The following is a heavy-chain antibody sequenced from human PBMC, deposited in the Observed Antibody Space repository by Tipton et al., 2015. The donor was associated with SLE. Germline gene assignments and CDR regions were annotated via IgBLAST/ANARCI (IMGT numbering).Heavy chain of an antibody. CDR3: ARRGETQVWLPDH. J-gene: IGHJ5*02. Sequence: SLRLSCAASGFIFSSYSMNWVRQAPGKGLEWVSSISSSSSYIHYADSVKGRFTISRDNAKNSLYLQMNNLRAEDTALYYCARRGETQVWLPDHWGQGTLVTVSS. V-gene: IGHV3-21*01. CDR1: GFIFSSYS. CDR2: ISSSSSYI. D-gene: IGHD2-21*01.